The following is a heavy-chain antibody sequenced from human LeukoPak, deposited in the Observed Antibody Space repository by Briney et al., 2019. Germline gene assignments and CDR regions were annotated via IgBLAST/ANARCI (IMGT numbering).Heavy chain of an antibody. CDR1: SGTFYGYY. D-gene: IGHD3-9*01. Sequence: KSSETLSLTGAVYSGTFYGYYWSWIPQPPGKGLMWIGETNDSGSTNYNQSLKSRVTISVDTSKNHFFLQLTPMKAADTVLFYCARQEYVDFSPRTFYNWGERTPGAAS. CDR2: TNDSGST. V-gene: IGHV4-34*01. CDR3: ARQEYVDFSPRTFYN. J-gene: IGHJ4*02.